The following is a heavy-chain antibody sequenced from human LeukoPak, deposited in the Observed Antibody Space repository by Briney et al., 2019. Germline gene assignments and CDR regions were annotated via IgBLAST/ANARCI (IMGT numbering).Heavy chain of an antibody. Sequence: GASVKVSCKASGYTFTGYYMHWVRQAPGQGLAWMGWINPNSGGTNYAQKFQGRVTMTRDTSISTAYMELSRLRSDDTAVYYCARNPYSGSYHFYYYYYGMDVWGQGTTVTVSS. CDR1: GYTFTGYY. CDR3: ARNPYSGSYHFYYYYYGMDV. V-gene: IGHV1-2*02. J-gene: IGHJ6*02. CDR2: INPNSGGT. D-gene: IGHD1-26*01.